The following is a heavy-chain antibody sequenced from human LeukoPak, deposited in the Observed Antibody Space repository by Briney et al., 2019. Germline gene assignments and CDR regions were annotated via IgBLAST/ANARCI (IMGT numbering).Heavy chain of an antibody. CDR1: GGSFSGYY. CDR3: ARGRGCTNGVCYTTAFDY. V-gene: IGHV4-34*01. CDR2: INHSGST. Sequence: KPSETLSLTCAVYGGSFSGYYWSWIRQPPGKGLEWIGEINHSGSTNYNPSLKSRVTISVDTSKNQFPLKLSSVTAADTAVYYCARGRGCTNGVCYTTAFDYWGQGTLVTVSS. J-gene: IGHJ4*02. D-gene: IGHD2-8*01.